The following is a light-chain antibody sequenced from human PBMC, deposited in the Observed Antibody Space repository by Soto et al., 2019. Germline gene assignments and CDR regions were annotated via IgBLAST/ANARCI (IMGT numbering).Light chain of an antibody. V-gene: IGKV1-39*01. J-gene: IGKJ2*01. CDR3: QESYSIPYT. CDR1: QSINTY. Sequence: DLPMTQSPSSLSASVGDRVTITCRASQSINTYLNWYQQRPGKGPKVLIYAASRLQGGVPSRFSGSGSGTDFTLTISSLQPEDFATYYCQESYSIPYTFGQGTKLEI. CDR2: AAS.